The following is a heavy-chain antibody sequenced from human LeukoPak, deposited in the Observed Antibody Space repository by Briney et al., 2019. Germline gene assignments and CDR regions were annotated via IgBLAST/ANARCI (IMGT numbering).Heavy chain of an antibody. CDR1: GGSISSYY. V-gene: IGHV4-59*01. CDR2: IYYSGST. D-gene: IGHD3-22*01. Sequence: SETLSLTCTVSGGSISSYYWSWIRQPPGKGLEWIGYIYYSGSTNYNPSLKSRVTISVDTSKNQFSLKLSSVTAADTAVYYCARVAPREDYYDSSGYYSRRARYFDYWGQGTLVTVSS. CDR3: ARVAPREDYYDSSGYYSRRARYFDY. J-gene: IGHJ4*02.